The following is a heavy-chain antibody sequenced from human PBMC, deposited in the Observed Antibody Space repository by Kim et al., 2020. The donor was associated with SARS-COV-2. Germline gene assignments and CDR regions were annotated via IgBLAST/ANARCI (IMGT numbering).Heavy chain of an antibody. CDR1: GGSISSGGYY. J-gene: IGHJ4*02. V-gene: IGHV4-31*03. CDR2: IYYSGST. CDR3: ARDNVSHCSSTSCYTPGIAAAGHYFDY. Sequence: SETLSLTCTVSGGSISSGGYYWSWIRQHPGKGLEWIGYIYYSGSTYYNPSLKSRVTISVDTSKNQFSLKLSSVTAADTAVYYCARDNVSHCSSTSCYTPGIAAAGHYFDYWGQGTLVTVSS. D-gene: IGHD2-2*02.